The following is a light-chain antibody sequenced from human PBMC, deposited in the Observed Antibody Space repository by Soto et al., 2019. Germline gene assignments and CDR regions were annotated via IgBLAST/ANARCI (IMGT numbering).Light chain of an antibody. CDR3: QQYYSILGA. CDR1: QGIRNY. V-gene: IGKV1-16*01. J-gene: IGKJ1*01. Sequence: DIQMTPSPSSLSASLGDTVTITCRASQGIRNYLAWYQQKPGKAPKLLIYAASTLQSGVPSRFSGSGSGTDFTLTISCLQSEDFATYYCQQYYSILGAFGQGTKVDIK. CDR2: AAS.